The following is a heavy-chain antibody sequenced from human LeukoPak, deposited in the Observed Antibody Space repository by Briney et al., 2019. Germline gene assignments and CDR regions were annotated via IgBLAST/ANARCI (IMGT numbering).Heavy chain of an antibody. CDR3: ARVRKGGDAFDI. CDR2: INHSGGT. V-gene: IGHV4-34*01. CDR1: GGSFSGYY. D-gene: IGHD1-26*01. J-gene: IGHJ3*02. Sequence: SETLSLTCAVYGGSFSGYYWSWIRQPPGKGLEWIGEINHSGGTNYNPSLKSRVTISVDTSKNQFSLKLSAVTAADTAVYYCARVRKGGDAFDIWGQGTMVTVSS.